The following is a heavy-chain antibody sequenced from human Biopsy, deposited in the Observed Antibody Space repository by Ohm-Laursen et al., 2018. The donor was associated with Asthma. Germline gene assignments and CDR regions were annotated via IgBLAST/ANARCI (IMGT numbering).Heavy chain of an antibody. V-gene: IGHV3-23*01. CDR1: GFTFSSYA. Sequence: SLRLSCAASGFTFSSYAMSWVRQPPGKGLEWVSAISGSGGSTYYADSVKGRFTISRDNSKNTLHLQMNSLRAEDTAVYYCAKGHGDYVFPYFQHWGQGTLVTVSS. D-gene: IGHD4-17*01. CDR2: ISGSGGST. J-gene: IGHJ1*01. CDR3: AKGHGDYVFPYFQH.